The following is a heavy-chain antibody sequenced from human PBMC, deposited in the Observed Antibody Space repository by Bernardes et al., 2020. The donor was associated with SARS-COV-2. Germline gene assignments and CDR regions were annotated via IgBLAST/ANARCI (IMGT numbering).Heavy chain of an antibody. CDR2: INEGGSTT. D-gene: IGHD2-21*01. J-gene: IGHJ6*02. CDR1: GFTFNSYW. V-gene: IGHV3-74*01. Sequence: GGSLRLSCAASGFTFNSYWMHWVRQVPERGLVWVSRINEGGSTTNYADSVKGRFTISRDNAKNTLYLQMNSLRVEDTATYYCVRRFCAVSSACGNFYGMGVWGQGTTVTVSS. CDR3: VRRFCAVSSACGNFYGMGV.